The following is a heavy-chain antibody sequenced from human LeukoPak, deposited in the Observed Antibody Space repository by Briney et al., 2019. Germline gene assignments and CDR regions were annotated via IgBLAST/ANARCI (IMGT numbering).Heavy chain of an antibody. Sequence: GSLRLSCAVSGFSVTNNYMSWVGQAPGKGLEWVSVFYVGGATYYADSVKGRFTISRDNSENTLYLQMKSLRAEDTAVYYCARGDGYNFFDYRGQGTSGTVSS. J-gene: IGHJ4*02. CDR1: GFSVTNNY. CDR3: ARGDGYNFFDY. D-gene: IGHD5-24*01. CDR2: FYVGGAT. V-gene: IGHV3-53*01.